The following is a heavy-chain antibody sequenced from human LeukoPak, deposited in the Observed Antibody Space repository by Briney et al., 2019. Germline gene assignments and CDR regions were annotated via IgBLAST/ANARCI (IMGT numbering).Heavy chain of an antibody. CDR3: ARGDYYDGGGRNWFDP. Sequence: PSETLSLTCTVSGDSMSSYYWNLIRQPAGKGLEWIGRIHTSWTTYYNPSLNSRITMSVDTSRNQFSLGLTSVTAANAAVYYCARGDYYDGGGRNWFDPWGQGTLVTVSS. J-gene: IGHJ5*02. D-gene: IGHD3-16*01. CDR2: IHTSWTT. CDR1: GDSMSSYY. V-gene: IGHV4-4*07.